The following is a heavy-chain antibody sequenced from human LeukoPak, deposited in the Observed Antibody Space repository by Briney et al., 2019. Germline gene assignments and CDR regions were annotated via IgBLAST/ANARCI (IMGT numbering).Heavy chain of an antibody. CDR2: MNPNSGNT. V-gene: IGHV1-8*01. J-gene: IGHJ3*02. D-gene: IGHD6-13*01. Sequence: GASVKVSCKASGYTFTSYDINWVRQATGQGLEWMGWMNPNSGNTGYAQKFQGRVTMTRNTSISTAYMELSSLRSEDTAVYYCARSPSSRQQLTHAWKKRAFDIWGQGTMVTVSS. CDR1: GYTFTSYD. CDR3: ARSPSSRQQLTHAWKKRAFDI.